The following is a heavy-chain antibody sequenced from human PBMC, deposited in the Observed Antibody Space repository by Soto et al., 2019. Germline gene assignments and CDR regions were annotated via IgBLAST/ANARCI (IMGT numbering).Heavy chain of an antibody. D-gene: IGHD6-19*01. CDR1: GLSLNTTAVG. CDR3: GHWSYSTGWSDY. CDR2: IYWNDAK. Sequence: GXGPTLVNRTQTLTLTCTLSGLSLNTTAVGVGWVRQPPGKALEWLAVIYWNDAKRYSPSLKSRLTLTKDTSKNQVVLTMTNMDPVDTATYYCGHWSYSTGWSDYWGQGALVTVSS. J-gene: IGHJ4*02. V-gene: IGHV2-5*01.